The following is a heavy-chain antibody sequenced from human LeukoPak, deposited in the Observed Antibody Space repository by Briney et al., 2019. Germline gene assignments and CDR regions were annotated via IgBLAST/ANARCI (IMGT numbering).Heavy chain of an antibody. D-gene: IGHD3-10*01. J-gene: IGHJ6*03. V-gene: IGHV4-34*01. CDR1: GGSFSGYY. CDR3: ARGGGLYYIDD. CDR2: INHRGST. Sequence: SETLSLTCAVYGGSFSGYYWSWIRQPPGKGLEWIGEINHRGSTNYNPSLKSRVTISVDTSKNQFSLKLSSVTAADTAVYYCARGGGLYYIDDWGKGTTVTVSS.